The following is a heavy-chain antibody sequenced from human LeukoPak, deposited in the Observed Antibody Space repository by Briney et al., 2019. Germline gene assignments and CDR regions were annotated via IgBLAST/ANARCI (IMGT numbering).Heavy chain of an antibody. CDR3: ARDRVGATEFDY. Sequence: KAGGSLRLSCAASGFTFSDYYMSWIRQAPGKGLEWVSYISGSSSSISYVDSVKGRFTLSRDNGKNSLYLQMNSLRAEDTAVYYCARDRVGATEFDYWGQGTLVTVSS. CDR2: ISGSSSSI. CDR1: GFTFSDYY. D-gene: IGHD1-26*01. J-gene: IGHJ4*02. V-gene: IGHV3-11*04.